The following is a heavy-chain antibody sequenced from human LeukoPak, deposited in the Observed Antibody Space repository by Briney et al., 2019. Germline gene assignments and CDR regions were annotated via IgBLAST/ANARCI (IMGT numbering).Heavy chain of an antibody. V-gene: IGHV3-53*01. CDR2: IYSGGST. D-gene: IGHD4-17*01. CDR1: GFTVSSNY. J-gene: IGHJ4*02. Sequence: GGSLRLSCAASGFTVSSNYMSWVRQAPGKGLEWVSVIYSGGSTYYADSVKGRFTISRDNSKNTLYLQMNSLRAEDTAVYYCARAGGSTVSHSDYWGQGTLVTVSS. CDR3: ARAGGSTVSHSDY.